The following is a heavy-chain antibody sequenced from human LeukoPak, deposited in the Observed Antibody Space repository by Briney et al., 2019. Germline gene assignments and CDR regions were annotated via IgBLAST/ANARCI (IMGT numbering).Heavy chain of an antibody. J-gene: IGHJ4*02. CDR1: GFTFSSYS. CDR2: ISSSSSTI. V-gene: IGHV3-48*04. CDR3: ARAYYYGSGSYIPDY. D-gene: IGHD3-10*01. Sequence: GGSLRLSCAASGFTFSSYSMNWVRQAPGKGLEWVSYISSSSSTIYYADSVKGRFTISRDNAKNSLYLQMNSLRAEDTAVYYCARAYYYGSGSYIPDYWGQGTLVTVSS.